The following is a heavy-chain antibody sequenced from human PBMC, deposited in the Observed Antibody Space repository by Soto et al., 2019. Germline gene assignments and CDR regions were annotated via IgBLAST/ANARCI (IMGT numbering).Heavy chain of an antibody. D-gene: IGHD2-2*03. Sequence: GGSLRLSCAASGFTFSDYYMSWIRQAPGKGLEWVSYISSSGSTIYYADSVKGRFTISRDNAKNSLYLQMNSLRAEDTAVYYCARDLDIVVVPASSIPYGMDVWGQGTTVTVSS. CDR3: ARDLDIVVVPASSIPYGMDV. J-gene: IGHJ6*02. CDR2: ISSSGSTI. CDR1: GFTFSDYY. V-gene: IGHV3-11*01.